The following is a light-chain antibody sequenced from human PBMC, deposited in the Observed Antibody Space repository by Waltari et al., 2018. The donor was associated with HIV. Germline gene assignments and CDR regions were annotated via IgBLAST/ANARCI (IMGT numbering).Light chain of an antibody. V-gene: IGLV2-23*02. CDR2: EVT. J-gene: IGLJ1*01. Sequence: HSALTQPASVSGSPGQSIPISCTGTSSSVGNYNLVSWYQQHPGKAPKLIIYEVTKRPSGISNRFSGSKSGNTASLTISGLQAEDEADYYCCSYAGSPYVLGSGTKVTVL. CDR3: CSYAGSPYV. CDR1: SSSVGNYNL.